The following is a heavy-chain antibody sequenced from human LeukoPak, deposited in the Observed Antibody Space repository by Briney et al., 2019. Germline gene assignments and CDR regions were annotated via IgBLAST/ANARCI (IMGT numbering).Heavy chain of an antibody. D-gene: IGHD3-9*01. V-gene: IGHV4-59*01. CDR1: GGSISSYY. CDR2: IYYSGST. J-gene: IGHJ3*02. CDR3: ARAPKLRYFDWLQEDAFDI. Sequence: PSETLSLTCTVSGGSISSYYWSWIRQPPGKGLEWIGYIYYSGSTNYNPSLKSRVAISVDTSKNQFSLKLSSVTAADTAVYYCARAPKLRYFDWLQEDAFDIWGQGTMVTVSS.